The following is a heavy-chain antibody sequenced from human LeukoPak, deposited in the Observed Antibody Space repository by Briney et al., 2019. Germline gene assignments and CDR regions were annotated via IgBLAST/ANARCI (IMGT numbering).Heavy chain of an antibody. CDR3: ARDGGLAARGGYFDY. V-gene: IGHV1-69*05. Sequence: SVKVSCKASGGTFSSYAISWVRQAPGQGLEWMGGIIPIFGTANYAQKFQGRVTITTDESTSTAYMELSSLRSEDTAVYYCARDGGLAARGGYFDYWGQGTLVTVSS. J-gene: IGHJ4*02. CDR2: IIPIFGTA. D-gene: IGHD6-25*01. CDR1: GGTFSSYA.